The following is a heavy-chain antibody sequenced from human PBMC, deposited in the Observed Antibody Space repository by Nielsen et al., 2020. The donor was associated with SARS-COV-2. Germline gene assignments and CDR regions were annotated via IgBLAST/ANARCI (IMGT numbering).Heavy chain of an antibody. J-gene: IGHJ6*02. D-gene: IGHD6-19*01. CDR1: GFPFRSYA. CDR3: TRRVAGGTMDV. V-gene: IGHV3-30*03. CDR2: ILYDENNK. Sequence: GESLKISCSASGFPFRSYAMHRVRQAPGRGLEWVAVILYDENNKYYEDSVRGRFTISRDNSKNTLYLQMNSLRAEDTAIYYCTRRVAGGTMDVWGQGTTVTVSS.